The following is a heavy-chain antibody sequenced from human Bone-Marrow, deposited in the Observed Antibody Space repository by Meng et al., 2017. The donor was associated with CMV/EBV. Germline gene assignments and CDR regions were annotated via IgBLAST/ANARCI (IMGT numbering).Heavy chain of an antibody. CDR2: IRSKAYGGTT. Sequence: GESLKISCTASGFTFGDYAMSWVRQAPGKGLEWVGFIRSKAYGGTTEYAAPVKGRFTLSRDDSKSIAYLQMNSLKTEDTAVYCCTRVRRSGSYYGHYYYGMDVWGQGTTVTVSS. V-gene: IGHV3-49*04. CDR1: GFTFGDYA. CDR3: TRVRRSGSYYGHYYYGMDV. J-gene: IGHJ6*02. D-gene: IGHD1-26*01.